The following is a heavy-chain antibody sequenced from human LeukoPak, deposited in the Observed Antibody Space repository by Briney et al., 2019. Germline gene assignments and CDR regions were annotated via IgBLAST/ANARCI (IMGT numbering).Heavy chain of an antibody. Sequence: ASVKVSCKASGYTLTSYGISWVRQAPGQGLEWMGWISGYNGKTNYAQKLQGRVTMTTDTSTSKAYMELRSLRSDDTAVYYCARTPLYYYDSSGYCDYWGQGTLVTVSS. J-gene: IGHJ4*02. CDR1: GYTLTSYG. D-gene: IGHD3-22*01. V-gene: IGHV1-18*01. CDR3: ARTPLYYYDSSGYCDY. CDR2: ISGYNGKT.